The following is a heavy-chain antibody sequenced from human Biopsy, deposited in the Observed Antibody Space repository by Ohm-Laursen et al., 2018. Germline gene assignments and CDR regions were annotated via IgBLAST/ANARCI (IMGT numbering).Heavy chain of an antibody. J-gene: IGHJ4*01. V-gene: IGHV1-24*01. D-gene: IGHD1-1*01. CDR1: GYTLTELS. CDR2: FAPENGKT. Sequence: GASVKVSCKVSGYTLTELSMHWVRQAPGKGLEWMGGFAPENGKTVYAQNFQARVSMTEDPSTDTAYMELRSLRSGDTAVYYWAADINAWNVNFWGQGTQVTVSS. CDR3: AADINAWNVNF.